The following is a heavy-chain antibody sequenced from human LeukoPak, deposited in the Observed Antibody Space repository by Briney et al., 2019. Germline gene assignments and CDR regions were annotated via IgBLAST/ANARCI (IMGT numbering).Heavy chain of an antibody. D-gene: IGHD1-26*01. CDR3: VRSRIWEVLSSFDL. Sequence: GGSLRLSCAASGFTFSSYGMHWVRQAPGKGLEWVAFIRYDGSNKYYADSVKGRFTISRDNSNDTLFLQMSSLRADDTAVYYCVRSRIWEVLSSFDLWGQGALVIVSS. J-gene: IGHJ4*02. CDR2: IRYDGSNK. CDR1: GFTFSSYG. V-gene: IGHV3-30*02.